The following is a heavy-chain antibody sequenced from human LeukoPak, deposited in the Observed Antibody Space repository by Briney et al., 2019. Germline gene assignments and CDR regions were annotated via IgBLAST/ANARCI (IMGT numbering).Heavy chain of an antibody. Sequence: SETLSLTCTVSGGSISSYYWSWIRQPPGKGLEWIGYIYYSGSTNYNPSLKSRVTISVDTSKNQFSLKPSSVTAADTAVYYCAGYKLAGDDYWGQGTLVTVSS. D-gene: IGHD6-19*01. J-gene: IGHJ4*02. CDR3: AGYKLAGDDY. CDR2: IYYSGST. V-gene: IGHV4-59*01. CDR1: GGSISSYY.